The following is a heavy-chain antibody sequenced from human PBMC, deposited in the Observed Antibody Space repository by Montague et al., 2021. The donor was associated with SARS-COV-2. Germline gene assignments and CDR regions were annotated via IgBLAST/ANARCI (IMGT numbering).Heavy chain of an antibody. D-gene: IGHD3-16*01. CDR3: ARLGPGPQGEES. J-gene: IGHJ5*02. CDR2: IYYSGYT. Sequence: SETLSLTCTVSGGSITTTSHYWGWIRQPPGKGLEWIGSIYYSGYTHYNPSLKTRLTLSVDTSTNQFSLKLSSVTAADMAVYHCARLGPGPQGEESWGQGTVVIVSS. CDR1: GGSITTTSHY. V-gene: IGHV4-39*01.